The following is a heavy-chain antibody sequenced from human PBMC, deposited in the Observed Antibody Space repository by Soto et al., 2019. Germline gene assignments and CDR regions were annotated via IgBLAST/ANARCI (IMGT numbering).Heavy chain of an antibody. Sequence: PGGSLRLSCAASGFTFSSYGIHWVRQAPGKGLEWVAVISYDGNIKYYADSVKGRFTIPRDNSEKTVYLQMNSLRADDTAVYYCAKDRRRYCSSTNCKEFDFWGQGTPVTVSS. V-gene: IGHV3-30*18. J-gene: IGHJ4*02. D-gene: IGHD2-2*01. CDR2: ISYDGNIK. CDR1: GFTFSSYG. CDR3: AKDRRRYCSSTNCKEFDF.